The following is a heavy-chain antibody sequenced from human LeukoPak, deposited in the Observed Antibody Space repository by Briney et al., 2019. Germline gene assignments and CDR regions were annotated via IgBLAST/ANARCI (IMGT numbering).Heavy chain of an antibody. Sequence: PGRSLRLSRTGSGFSFGDYTITWVRQAPGKGLEWLGFIRTKVYGGTTEYAASVKGRFTISRDDFKSIAHLQMNSLKIEDTALYLCIRDVPSGGYSHGCFDYWGQGTLVTVSS. CDR2: IRTKVYGGTT. CDR1: GFSFGDYT. CDR3: IRDVPSGGYSHGCFDY. J-gene: IGHJ4*02. V-gene: IGHV3-49*04. D-gene: IGHD5-18*01.